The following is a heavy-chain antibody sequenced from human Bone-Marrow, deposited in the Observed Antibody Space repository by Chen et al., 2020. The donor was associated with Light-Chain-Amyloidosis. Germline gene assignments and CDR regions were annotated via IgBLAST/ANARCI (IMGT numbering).Heavy chain of an antibody. CDR2: IGVGYDT. CDR3: VRDQGTSGNGDRRGYFDY. V-gene: IGHV3-13*01. J-gene: IGHJ4*02. D-gene: IGHD1-1*01. Sequence: EVQLAESGGGLVQPGGSLRLSCTASGFTFGNYDFHWVRQVIGKGLEWVSAIGVGYDTYYADSVKGRFTISRDNSKNTLYLQVNSLRAEDTAVYYCVRDQGTSGNGDRRGYFDYWGQGALVTVSS. CDR1: GFTFGNYD.